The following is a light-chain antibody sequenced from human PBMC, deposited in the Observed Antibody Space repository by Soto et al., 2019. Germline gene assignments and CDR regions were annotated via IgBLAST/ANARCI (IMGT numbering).Light chain of an antibody. CDR3: QQYTNWPWT. CDR1: QSVSSN. CDR2: GAS. J-gene: IGKJ3*01. Sequence: MTPHSTNPSLSPGEKATLSCRASQSVSSNLAWYQQKPGQAPRLLIYGASTRATGIPARFSGSGSGTEFTLTISSLQSEDFAVYYCQQYTNWPWTFGPGTTVDIK. V-gene: IGKV3-15*01.